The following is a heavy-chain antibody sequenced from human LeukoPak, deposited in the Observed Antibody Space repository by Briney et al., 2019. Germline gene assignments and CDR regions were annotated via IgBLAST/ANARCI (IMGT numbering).Heavy chain of an antibody. Sequence: GGSLRFSCAASGFTFSSYGMQWVRQAPGKGLEWVAVIWYDGSNKYYADSVKGRFTISRDNSKNTLYLQMNSLRAEDTAVYYCARSMVAATLDYWGQGTLVTVSS. V-gene: IGHV3-33*01. J-gene: IGHJ4*02. CDR2: IWYDGSNK. D-gene: IGHD2-15*01. CDR3: ARSMVAATLDY. CDR1: GFTFSSYG.